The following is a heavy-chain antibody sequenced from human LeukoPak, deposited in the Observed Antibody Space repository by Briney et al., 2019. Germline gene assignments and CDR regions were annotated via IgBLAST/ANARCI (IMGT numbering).Heavy chain of an antibody. D-gene: IGHD2-2*01. Sequence: PGGSLRLSCAASGFTFSSYAMSWVRQAPGKGLEWVSAISGSGGSTYYADSVKGRFTISRDNSKNTLYLQVNSLRAEDTAVYYCAKDIVVVPAAPLDAFDIWGQGTMVTVSS. CDR1: GFTFSSYA. CDR2: ISGSGGST. J-gene: IGHJ3*02. V-gene: IGHV3-23*01. CDR3: AKDIVVVPAAPLDAFDI.